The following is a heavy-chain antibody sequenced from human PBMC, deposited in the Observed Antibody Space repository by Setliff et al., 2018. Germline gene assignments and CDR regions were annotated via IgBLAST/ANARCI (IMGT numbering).Heavy chain of an antibody. Sequence: GASVKVSCKASGDIFSSNGITWVRQAPGQGLEWVGGSIPINDLATCAQKFQGRVTITADKSTSTVYMELISLRSEDTAVYYCARDPFAVRAATNWYDHWGQGTLVTVSS. CDR1: GDIFSSNG. J-gene: IGHJ5*02. CDR2: SIPINDLA. CDR3: ARDPFAVRAATNWYDH. D-gene: IGHD6-13*01. V-gene: IGHV1-69*10.